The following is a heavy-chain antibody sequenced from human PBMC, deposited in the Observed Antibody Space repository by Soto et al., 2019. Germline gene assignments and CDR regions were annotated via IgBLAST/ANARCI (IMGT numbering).Heavy chain of an antibody. Sequence: PGGSLRLSCSDSGFTFSSYAMHWVRQAPGKGLEYVSAISSNGGSTYYADSVKGRFTISRDNSKNTLYLQMSSLRAEDTAVYYCVKAVRDGYNYFDYWGQGTLVTVSS. CDR2: ISSNGGST. CDR3: VKAVRDGYNYFDY. J-gene: IGHJ4*02. V-gene: IGHV3-64D*06. D-gene: IGHD5-12*01. CDR1: GFTFSSYA.